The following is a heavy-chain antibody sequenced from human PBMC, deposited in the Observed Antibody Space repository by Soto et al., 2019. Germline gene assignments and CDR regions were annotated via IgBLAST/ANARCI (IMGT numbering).Heavy chain of an antibody. J-gene: IGHJ4*02. V-gene: IGHV3-30*04. CDR3: ARSRSGAVAHSFDF. CDR1: GFTFSRYA. D-gene: IGHD3-10*01. CDR2: ISRDGTNK. Sequence: GGSLRLSCAASGFTFSRYAIHWVRQAPGKGLEWVAVISRDGTNKYYVDSVKGRFTISRDNSRNTLYLQMNSLRHEDAAVYYCARSRSGAVAHSFDFWGQGTLATVSS.